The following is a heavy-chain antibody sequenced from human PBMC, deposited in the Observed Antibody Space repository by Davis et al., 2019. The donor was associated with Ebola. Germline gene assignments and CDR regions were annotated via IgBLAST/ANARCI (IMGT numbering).Heavy chain of an antibody. J-gene: IGHJ4*02. Sequence: GESLKISCATSGFTFDDYTMHWVRQPPGKGVEWVSLISWDGTSTFYADSVKGRFTISRDNSKNSLFLQMSSLRVEDSALYYCVRDKKGDDFWSGYYNYWGQGSLVTVSS. CDR3: VRDKKGDDFWSGYYNY. CDR2: ISWDGTST. V-gene: IGHV3-43*01. D-gene: IGHD3-3*01. CDR1: GFTFDDYT.